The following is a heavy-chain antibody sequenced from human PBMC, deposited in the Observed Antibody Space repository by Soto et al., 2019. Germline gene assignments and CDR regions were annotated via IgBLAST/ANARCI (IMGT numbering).Heavy chain of an antibody. CDR3: ARGRFGSWTFDY. D-gene: IGHD6-13*01. J-gene: IGHJ4*02. Sequence: ASVKVSCKASGYNFASNHMHWVRQIPGQGLEWMGIINPTDESTSYAQKFRGRVTLTRDTPTNTDYMELSGLTSEDTAVYYCARGRFGSWTFDYWGQGTLVTVSS. CDR1: GYNFASNH. V-gene: IGHV1-46*01. CDR2: INPTDEST.